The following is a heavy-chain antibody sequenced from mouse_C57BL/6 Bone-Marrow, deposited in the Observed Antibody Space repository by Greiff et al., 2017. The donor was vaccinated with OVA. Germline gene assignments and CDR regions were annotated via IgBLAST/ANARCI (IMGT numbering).Heavy chain of an antibody. J-gene: IGHJ2*01. CDR2: IYPGGGDT. V-gene: IGHV1-82*01. Sequence: QVQLQQSGPELVKPGASVRLSCKASGYAFSSSWMNWVKQRPGKGLEWIGRIYPGGGDTNYNGKFKGKATLTADKSSSTAYMQLSSLTSEDSAVYVCARHEDRYYASCLAYWGQGTTLTVSS. CDR3: ARHEDRYYASCLAY. CDR1: GYAFSSSW. D-gene: IGHD2-3*01.